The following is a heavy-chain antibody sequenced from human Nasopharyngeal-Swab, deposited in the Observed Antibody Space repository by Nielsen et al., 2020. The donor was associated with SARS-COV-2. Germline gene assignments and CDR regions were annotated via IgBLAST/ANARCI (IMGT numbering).Heavy chain of an antibody. V-gene: IGHV3-11*01. Sequence: VGSLRLSCAASGFTFSDYYMSWIRQAPGKGLEWVSYISSSGSTIYYADSVKGRFTISRDNAKNSLYLQMNSLRAEDTAVYYCARDLPGYDILTGYYRAYYFDYWGQGTLVTVSS. CDR2: ISSSGSTI. J-gene: IGHJ4*02. CDR3: ARDLPGYDILTGYYRAYYFDY. D-gene: IGHD3-9*01. CDR1: GFTFSDYY.